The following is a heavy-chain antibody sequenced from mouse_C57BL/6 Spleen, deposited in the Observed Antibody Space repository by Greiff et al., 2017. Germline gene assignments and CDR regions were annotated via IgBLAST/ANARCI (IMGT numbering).Heavy chain of an antibody. V-gene: IGHV14-4*01. CDR3: TYGSSSYYFDY. CDR1: GFNIKDDY. CDR2: IDPENGDT. D-gene: IGHD1-1*01. Sequence: DVQLVESGAELVRPGASVKLSCTASGFNIKDDYMHWVKQRPEQGLEWIGWIDPENGDTEYASKFQGKATITADTSSNTAYLQLSSLTSEDTAVYYCTYGSSSYYFDYWGQGTTLTVSS. J-gene: IGHJ2*01.